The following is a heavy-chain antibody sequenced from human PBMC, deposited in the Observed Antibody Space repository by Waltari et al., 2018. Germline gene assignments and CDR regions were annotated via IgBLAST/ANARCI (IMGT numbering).Heavy chain of an antibody. V-gene: IGHV3-74*03. D-gene: IGHD3-16*01. CDR1: GFTFSRYW. CDR3: ATEGDRETNFHY. J-gene: IGHJ4*02. Sequence: EVQLVESGGGLIQPGGSLRLSCAASGFTFSRYWMHWVRQAPGKGLVWGSRINTDGSSETYADSVKGRFTMSRDNAKNTLYLQMNSLRTEDTAVYYCATEGDRETNFHYWGQGTLVTVSS. CDR2: INTDGSSE.